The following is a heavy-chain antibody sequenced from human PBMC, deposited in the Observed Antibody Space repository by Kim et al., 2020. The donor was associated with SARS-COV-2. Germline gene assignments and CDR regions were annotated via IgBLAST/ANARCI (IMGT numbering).Heavy chain of an antibody. Sequence: ASVKVSCKASGHTFTSYAMHWVRQAPGQRLEWMGWINAGNGNTKYSQKFQGRVTITRDTSASTAYMELSSLRSEDTAVYYCARAAPSVRGVILYYYYGMDVWGQGTTVTVSS. J-gene: IGHJ6*02. CDR2: INAGNGNT. CDR1: GHTFTSYA. D-gene: IGHD3-10*01. CDR3: ARAAPSVRGVILYYYYGMDV. V-gene: IGHV1-3*01.